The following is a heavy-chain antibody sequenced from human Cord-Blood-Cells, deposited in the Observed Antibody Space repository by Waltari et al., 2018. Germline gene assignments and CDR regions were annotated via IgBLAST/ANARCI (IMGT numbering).Heavy chain of an antibody. Sequence: EVQLVESGGGLVQPGGSLKLSCAASGFTFSGPALHWVRQASGKGLEWVGRIRSKANSYATAYAASVKGRFTISRDDSKNTAYLQMNSLKTEDTAVYYCTRQWRDAFDIWGQGTMVTVSS. CDR3: TRQWRDAFDI. CDR2: IRSKANSYAT. J-gene: IGHJ3*02. D-gene: IGHD5-12*01. CDR1: GFTFSGPA. V-gene: IGHV3-73*02.